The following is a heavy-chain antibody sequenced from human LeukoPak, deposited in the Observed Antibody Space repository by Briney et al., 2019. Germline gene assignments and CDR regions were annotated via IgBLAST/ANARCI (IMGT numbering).Heavy chain of an antibody. Sequence: GESLKISCKGSGNSFTSYWIGWVRQMPGKGLEWMGIIYPGDSDTRYSPSFQGQVTISADKSISTAYLQWSSLKALDTAMYYCARFYSSGYYYGVFDYWGQGTLVTVSS. CDR2: IYPGDSDT. CDR3: ARFYSSGYYYGVFDY. J-gene: IGHJ4*02. V-gene: IGHV5-51*01. D-gene: IGHD3-22*01. CDR1: GNSFTSYW.